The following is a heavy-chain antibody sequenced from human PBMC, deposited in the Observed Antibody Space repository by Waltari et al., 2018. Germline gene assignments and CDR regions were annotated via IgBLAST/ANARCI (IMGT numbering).Heavy chain of an antibody. J-gene: IGHJ4*02. CDR1: GFPFSSYA. Sequence: EVQLVESGGGLVQPGGSLRLSCAASGFPFSSYAMSWVRQAPGKGLEWGSAIRGSGGSTYYADSVNGRFTISRDNSKNTLYLQMNSLRAEDTAVYYCTKYDFWSGPFDYWGQGTLVTVSS. CDR2: IRGSGGST. V-gene: IGHV3-23*04. D-gene: IGHD3-3*01. CDR3: TKYDFWSGPFDY.